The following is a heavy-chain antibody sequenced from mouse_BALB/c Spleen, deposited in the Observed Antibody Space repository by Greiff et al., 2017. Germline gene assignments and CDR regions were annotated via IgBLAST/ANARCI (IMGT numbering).Heavy chain of an antibody. V-gene: IGHV2-6-7*01. J-gene: IGHJ1*01. CDR3: ARDYGNPLWYFDV. CDR1: GFSLTGYG. Sequence: VQLVESGPGLVAPSQSLSITCTVSGFSLTGYGVNWVRQPPGKGLEWLGMIWGDGSTDYNSALKSRLSISKDNSKSQVFLKMNSLQTDDTARYYCARDYGNPLWYFDVWGAGTTVTVSS. CDR2: IWGDGST. D-gene: IGHD2-1*01.